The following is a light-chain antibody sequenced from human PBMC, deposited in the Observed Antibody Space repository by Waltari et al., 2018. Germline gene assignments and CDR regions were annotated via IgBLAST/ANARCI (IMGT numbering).Light chain of an antibody. CDR1: RTVRTY. CDR2: RAS. J-gene: IGKJ2*01. Sequence: IKMTQSPSVLSASVGDRVTFTCRASRTVRTYLNWYQQKPGKAPKLLIFRASNLHTGVPSRFSGSGSGTEFTLTISGVQPEDFATYFCQQSDSTLNTFGQGTNLEIK. CDR3: QQSDSTLNT. V-gene: IGKV1-39*01.